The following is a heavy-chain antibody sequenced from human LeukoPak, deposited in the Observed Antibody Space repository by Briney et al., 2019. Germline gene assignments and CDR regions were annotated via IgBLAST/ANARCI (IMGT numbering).Heavy chain of an antibody. D-gene: IGHD1-26*01. CDR1: GYTFTGYY. CDR2: INPNSGDT. J-gene: IGHJ4*02. V-gene: IGHV1-2*02. CDR3: ARDLSVGATTSDY. Sequence: GASVKVSCKASGYTFTGYYMHWVRQAPGQGLEWMGWINPNSGDTNYAQKFQGRVTMTRDTSISTAYMELSRLRSDDTAVYYCARDLSVGATTSDYWGQGTLVTVSS.